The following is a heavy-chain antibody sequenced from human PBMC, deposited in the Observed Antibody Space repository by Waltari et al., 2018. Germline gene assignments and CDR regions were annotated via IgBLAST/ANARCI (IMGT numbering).Heavy chain of an antibody. CDR1: DDSTRYSTYF. V-gene: IGHV4-39*07. J-gene: IGHJ5*01. CDR3: ARGGYYYDTLGDS. CDR2: VYISGTT. D-gene: IGHD3-22*01. Sequence: RPLQASGPGLVKASETLSLNCTVSDDSTRYSTYFWGWIRQPPGKGLEWIGSVYISGTTYYNPSLKGRVTMSLETSKNQFSLKLKSVTAADTAVYYCARGGYYYDTLGDSWGQGTLVTVSS.